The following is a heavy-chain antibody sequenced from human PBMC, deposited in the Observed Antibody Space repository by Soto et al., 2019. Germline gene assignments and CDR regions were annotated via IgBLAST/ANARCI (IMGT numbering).Heavy chain of an antibody. D-gene: IGHD1-7*01. CDR2: IAYDGSNK. Sequence: PGGSLRLSCAASGFTFSSYGMHWVRQAPGKGLEGGAVIAYDGSNKYYADSVKGRFTIYRDNSKNTLYLQMNSLRAEDTAVYYCAKDRRTYNWNYVPPGVWGRGTTVTVSS. CDR1: GFTFSSYG. V-gene: IGHV3-30*18. CDR3: AKDRRTYNWNYVPPGV. J-gene: IGHJ6*02.